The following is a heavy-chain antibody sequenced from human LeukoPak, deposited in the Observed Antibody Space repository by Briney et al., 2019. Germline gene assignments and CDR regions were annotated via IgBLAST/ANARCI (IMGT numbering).Heavy chain of an antibody. J-gene: IGHJ4*02. CDR3: ARGPLDY. Sequence: SETLSLTCTVSGYSISSGYYWGWIRQPPGKGLEWIGSIYHSGSTYYNPSLKSRVTISVDTSKNQFSLKLSSVTAADTAVYYCARGPLDYWGQGTLVTVSS. V-gene: IGHV4-38-2*02. CDR2: IYHSGST. CDR1: GYSISSGYY.